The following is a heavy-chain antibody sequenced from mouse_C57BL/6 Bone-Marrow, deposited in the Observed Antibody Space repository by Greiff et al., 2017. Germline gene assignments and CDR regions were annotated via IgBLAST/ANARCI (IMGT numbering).Heavy chain of an antibody. D-gene: IGHD3-2*02. J-gene: IGHJ3*01. CDR3: TRGAGPWFAY. Sequence: VQLQQSGTVLARPGASVKMSCTTSGYTFTSYWMHWVNQSPGQGLEWIGAIYPGNSDTSYNQKFKGKAKLTAVTSASTAYMELSSLTNEDSAVYYCTRGAGPWFAYWGQGTLVTVSA. CDR2: IYPGNSDT. V-gene: IGHV1-5*01. CDR1: GYTFTSYW.